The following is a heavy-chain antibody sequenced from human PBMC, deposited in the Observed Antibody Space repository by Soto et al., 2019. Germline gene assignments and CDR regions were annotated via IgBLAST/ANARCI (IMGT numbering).Heavy chain of an antibody. CDR3: ARGMGYSNYVYGMDV. D-gene: IGHD4-4*01. J-gene: IGHJ6*02. CDR1: GGTFSSYS. Sequence: GASVKVSCKASGGTFSSYSISWVRQAPGQGLEWMGGIIPIFGTANYAQKFQGRVTITADESTSTAYMELSSLRSEDTAVYYCARGMGYSNYVYGMDVWGQGTTVTVSS. CDR2: IIPIFGTA. V-gene: IGHV1-69*13.